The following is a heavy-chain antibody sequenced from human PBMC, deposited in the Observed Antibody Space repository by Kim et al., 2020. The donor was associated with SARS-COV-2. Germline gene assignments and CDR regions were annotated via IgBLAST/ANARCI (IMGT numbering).Heavy chain of an antibody. V-gene: IGHV6-1*01. CDR3: ARRRSSSGAFDI. D-gene: IGHD6-13*01. J-gene: IGHJ3*02. Sequence: YAVSVKSRITNNPATSKNQSSLQLNSVTPEDTAVYYCARRRSSSGAFDIWGQGTMVTVSS.